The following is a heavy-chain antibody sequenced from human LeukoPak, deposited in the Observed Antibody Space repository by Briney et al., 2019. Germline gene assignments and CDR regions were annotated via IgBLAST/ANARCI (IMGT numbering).Heavy chain of an antibody. V-gene: IGHV3-23*01. D-gene: IGHD3-16*02. CDR3: AKGRLRLGELSLFFFDY. CDR1: GFTFSSYA. J-gene: IGHJ4*02. Sequence: WGSLRLSCAVSGFTFSSYAMSWVRLAPGQGLEWVSAISVSSGSTYYADSVKGRFTISRDKSKNPLYLQMNSLRAEDTAVYYCAKGRLRLGELSLFFFDYWGQGTLVTVSS. CDR2: ISVSSGST.